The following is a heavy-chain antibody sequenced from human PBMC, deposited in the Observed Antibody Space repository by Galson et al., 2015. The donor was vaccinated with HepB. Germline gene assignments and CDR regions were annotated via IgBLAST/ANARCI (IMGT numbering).Heavy chain of an antibody. CDR2: ISGSGSSI. J-gene: IGHJ4*02. V-gene: IGHV3-23*01. CDR3: VKAIPNGWFNY. D-gene: IGHD6-19*01. Sequence: SLRLSCAASGFSFSDYAMRWVRQAPGKGLEWVSGISGSGSSINYADSVRGRFTISRDNSKNTVYLQMSSLRVEDTAVYYCVKAIPNGWFNYWGQGTLVTVSS. CDR1: GFSFSDYA.